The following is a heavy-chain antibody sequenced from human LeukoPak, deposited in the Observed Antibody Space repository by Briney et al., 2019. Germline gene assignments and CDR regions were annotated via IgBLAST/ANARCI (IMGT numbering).Heavy chain of an antibody. V-gene: IGHV1-46*01. CDR2: INPSGGST. CDR3: ARSSLIVVRGVPSSGDY. J-gene: IGHJ4*02. Sequence: ASVRVSCKASGYTFTSYYMHWVRQVPGQGLEWMGIINPSGGSTSYAQKFQGRVTMTRDTSTSTLYMELSSLRSEDTAVYYCARSSLIVVRGVPSSGDYWGQGTLVTVSS. D-gene: IGHD3-10*01. CDR1: GYTFTSYY.